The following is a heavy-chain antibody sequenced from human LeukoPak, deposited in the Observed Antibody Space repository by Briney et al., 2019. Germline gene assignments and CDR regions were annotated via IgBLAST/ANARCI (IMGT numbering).Heavy chain of an antibody. D-gene: IGHD4-17*01. V-gene: IGHV3-23*01. Sequence: PGGSLRLSCAASGLTFSIYAMSWVRQAPGKGLEWVSAIDGSGGSTYYADSVKGRFTISRDNSKNTLYLQMNSLRAEDTALYYCAKDFTVTTSPLQFDYWGQGTLVTVSS. CDR2: IDGSGGST. CDR1: GLTFSIYA. J-gene: IGHJ4*02. CDR3: AKDFTVTTSPLQFDY.